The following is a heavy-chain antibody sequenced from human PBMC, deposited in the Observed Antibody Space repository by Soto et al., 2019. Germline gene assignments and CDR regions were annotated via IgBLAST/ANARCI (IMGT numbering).Heavy chain of an antibody. Sequence: PRGSLRLSCAASGFIFSNYAMSWVSQAPGKGLEWVSVISGGGGSTYYADAGKGRFTISRDNSKNTLYLQMNSLRAEDTAVYYCAKLSGYGIGAGTFDIWGQGTMVTVSS. J-gene: IGHJ3*02. D-gene: IGHD5-12*01. V-gene: IGHV3-23*01. CDR1: GFIFSNYA. CDR2: ISGGGGST. CDR3: AKLSGYGIGAGTFDI.